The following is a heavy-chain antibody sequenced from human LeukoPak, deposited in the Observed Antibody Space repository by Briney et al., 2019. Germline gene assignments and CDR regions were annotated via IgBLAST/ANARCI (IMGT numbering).Heavy chain of an antibody. CDR1: GYTFTSYD. J-gene: IGHJ5*02. Sequence: ASVKVSCKASGYTFTSYDINLVRQATGQGLEWMGWMNPNSGNTGYAQKFQGRVTMTRNTSISTAYMELSSLRSEDTAVYYCAREGDDYGDTRFDPWGQGTLVTVSS. D-gene: IGHD4-17*01. CDR2: MNPNSGNT. V-gene: IGHV1-8*01. CDR3: AREGDDYGDTRFDP.